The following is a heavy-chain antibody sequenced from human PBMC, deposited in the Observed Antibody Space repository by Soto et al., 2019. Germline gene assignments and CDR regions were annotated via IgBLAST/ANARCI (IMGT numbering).Heavy chain of an antibody. Sequence: GGPLRLSCAASGFTFSSYSMNCVRPAPGKGLEWVSYISSSSSTIYYADSVKGRFTISRDNAKNSLYLQMNSLRDEDTAVYYCARVAGTTWYYYYGMDVWGQGTTVTSP. V-gene: IGHV3-48*02. CDR1: GFTFSSYS. CDR2: ISSSSSTI. D-gene: IGHD1-7*01. J-gene: IGHJ6*02. CDR3: ARVAGTTWYYYYGMDV.